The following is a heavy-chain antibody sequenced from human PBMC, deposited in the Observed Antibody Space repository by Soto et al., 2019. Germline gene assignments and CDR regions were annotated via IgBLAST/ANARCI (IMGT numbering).Heavy chain of an antibody. J-gene: IGHJ4*02. CDR2: FYYDGRT. CDR3: ERRSHIVVAPT. D-gene: IGHD2-21*01. Sequence: SETLSLTCIVSGASFSDANYYWVWIRQPPGEGLEWIGSFYYDGRTYYNASLKSRVTISVDTSKNHFSLMLTSVTAADTAVYYCERRSHIVVAPTWGQGTLVTVSS. V-gene: IGHV4-39*02. CDR1: GASFSDANYY.